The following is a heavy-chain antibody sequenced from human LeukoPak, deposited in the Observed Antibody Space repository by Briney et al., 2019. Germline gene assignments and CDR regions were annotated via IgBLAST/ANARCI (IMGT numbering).Heavy chain of an antibody. Sequence: ASVKVSCKASGYTFTRHYMNWVRQAPGQGLEWMGKINPSSGGTGYAQKFQGRVTMTRETSTSTVHMELTSLRSEDTAVYYWARDGLYCTNGVCSSDIWGQGTLVTVSS. J-gene: IGHJ3*02. D-gene: IGHD2-8*01. V-gene: IGHV1-46*01. CDR1: GYTFTRHY. CDR2: INPSSGGT. CDR3: ARDGLYCTNGVCSSDI.